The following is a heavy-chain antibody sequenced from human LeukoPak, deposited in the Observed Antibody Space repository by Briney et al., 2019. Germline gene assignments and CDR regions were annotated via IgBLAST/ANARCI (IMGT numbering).Heavy chain of an antibody. CDR2: ISSSSSII. D-gene: IGHD2-21*01. Sequence: GGSLRLSCAASGFTFSTYSMNWVRQAPGKGLEWVSYISSSSSIIYYADSVKGRFTISRDNAKNSLYLQMNSLRDEDTAVYSCARRSQVGGDHDYWGQGTLATVSS. CDR3: ARRSQVGGDHDY. J-gene: IGHJ4*02. V-gene: IGHV3-48*02. CDR1: GFTFSTYS.